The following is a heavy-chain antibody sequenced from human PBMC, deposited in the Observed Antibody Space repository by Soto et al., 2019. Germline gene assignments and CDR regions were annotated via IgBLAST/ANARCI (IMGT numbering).Heavy chain of an antibody. V-gene: IGHV4-34*01. CDR1: GGSFSGYY. D-gene: IGHD3-3*01. CDR3: ARAPQRITILGVVRAYYFDY. Sequence: QVQLQQWGAGLLKPSETLSLTCAVYGGSFSGYYWSWIRQPPGKGLEWIGEINHSGSTNYNPSLKSRVTISVDTSKNQFSLKLSSVTAADTAVYYCARAPQRITILGVVRAYYFDYWGQGTLVTVSS. CDR2: INHSGST. J-gene: IGHJ4*02.